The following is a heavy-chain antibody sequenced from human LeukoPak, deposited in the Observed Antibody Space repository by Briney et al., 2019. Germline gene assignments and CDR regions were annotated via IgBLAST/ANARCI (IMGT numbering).Heavy chain of an antibody. D-gene: IGHD2-21*01. CDR1: GGSIGSFY. J-gene: IGHJ4*02. CDR2: IYTDGST. Sequence: SETLSLTCAVSGGSIGSFYWTWIRQPPGKGLEWIGRIYTDGSTNSNPSLRSRLTMSLDTSKNQFSLKLTSVTAADTAVYFCARAPSGCGGTCAFDSWGQGTRVTVSS. CDR3: ARAPSGCGGTCAFDS. V-gene: IGHV4-4*07.